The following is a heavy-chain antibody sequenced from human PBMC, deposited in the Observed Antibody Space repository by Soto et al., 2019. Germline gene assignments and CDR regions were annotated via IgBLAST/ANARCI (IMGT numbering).Heavy chain of an antibody. CDR3: ARPYSSGWYAAFDI. V-gene: IGHV4-59*08. CDR2: IYYRGST. D-gene: IGHD6-19*01. Sequence: QVHLQQSGPGLVKPSETLSLTCTVSGGSISSYYWSWIRQPPGKGLEWIGFIYYRGSTNYNPSLKSRVTISVDTSKNQFSLKLSSATAADTAVYYCARPYSSGWYAAFDIWGQGTMVTVSS. CDR1: GGSISSYY. J-gene: IGHJ3*02.